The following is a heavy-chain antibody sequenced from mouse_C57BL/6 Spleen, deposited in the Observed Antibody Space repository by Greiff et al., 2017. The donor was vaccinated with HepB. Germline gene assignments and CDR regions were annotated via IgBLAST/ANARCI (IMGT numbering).Heavy chain of an antibody. CDR1: GFTFSSYT. Sequence: EVMLVESGGGLVKHGGSLKLSCAASGFTFSSYTMSWVRQTPEKRLEWVATISGGGGNTYYPDSVKGRFTISRNNAKNTLSLQMRSLRSEYTAWYYCARHSITTVVRCAMAYWGQGTSVTVSS. CDR3: ARHSITTVVRCAMAY. V-gene: IGHV5-9*01. D-gene: IGHD1-1*01. J-gene: IGHJ4*01. CDR2: ISGGGGNT.